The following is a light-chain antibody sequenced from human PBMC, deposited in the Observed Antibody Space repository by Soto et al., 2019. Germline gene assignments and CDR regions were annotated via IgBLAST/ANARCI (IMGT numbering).Light chain of an antibody. J-gene: IGLJ1*01. CDR1: SSIGAGFD. CDR3: CSYVGRNTYV. V-gene: IGLV1-40*01. Sequence: QSVLTQPPSVSGAPGQRVTISCTGSSSIGAGFDVHWYQQLPGTAPKLLIYGNSNRPSGVPDRFSGSKSGTSASLAITGLRAEDEADYYCCSYVGRNTYVFGTGTKLTVL. CDR2: GNS.